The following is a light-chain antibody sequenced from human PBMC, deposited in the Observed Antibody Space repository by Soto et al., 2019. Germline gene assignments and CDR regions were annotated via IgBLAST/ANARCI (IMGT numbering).Light chain of an antibody. CDR2: AAS. V-gene: IGKV1-6*01. CDR1: QGIRND. J-gene: IGKJ2*01. CDR3: LQDFNYPRT. Sequence: AIQMTQSPSSLSASVGDRVTITCRASQGIRNDLGWYQQKPGKAPKLLIYAASSLESGVPSRFVGSGSGTDFTLTISSLQPEDFATYYCLQDFNYPRTFGQGTKLEIK.